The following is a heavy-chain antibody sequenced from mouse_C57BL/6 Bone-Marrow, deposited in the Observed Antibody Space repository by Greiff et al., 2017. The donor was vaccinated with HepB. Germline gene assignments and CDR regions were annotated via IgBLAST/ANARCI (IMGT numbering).Heavy chain of an antibody. CDR2: INPNYGTT. V-gene: IGHV1-39*01. D-gene: IGHD1-1*01. Sequence: EVQLQQSGPELVKPGASVKISCKASGYSFTDYNMNWVKQSNGKSLEWIGVINPNYGTTSYNQKFKGKATLTVDQTSSTAYMQLNSLTSEDSAVYYCAREERLLLRYPAWFAYWGQGTLVTVSA. CDR1: GYSFTDYN. CDR3: AREERLLLRYPAWFAY. J-gene: IGHJ3*01.